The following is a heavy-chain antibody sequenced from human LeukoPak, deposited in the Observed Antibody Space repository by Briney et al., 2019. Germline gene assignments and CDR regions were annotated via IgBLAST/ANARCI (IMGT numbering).Heavy chain of an antibody. J-gene: IGHJ4*02. CDR1: GFTFSSYE. CDR2: ISSGGTT. CDR3: ARDRSYGDFAWGY. V-gene: IGHV3-53*04. D-gene: IGHD4-17*01. Sequence: PGGSLRLSCAASGFTFSSYEMNWVRQAPGKGLEWVSVISSGGTTYYADSVKGRFTISRHISKNTVYLQMNSLRAEDTAVYYCARDRSYGDFAWGYWGQGTLVTVSS.